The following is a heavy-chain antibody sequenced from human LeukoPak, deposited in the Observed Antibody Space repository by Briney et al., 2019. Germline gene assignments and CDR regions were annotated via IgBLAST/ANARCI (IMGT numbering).Heavy chain of an antibody. Sequence: SETLSLTCTVSGGSISSYYWSWIRQPAGKGLEWIGRVYTSGSTNYNPSPKSRVTMSVDTSKDQFSLKLSSVTAADTAVYYCARGTVVIATHDAFDIWGQGTMVTVSS. CDR1: GGSISSYY. D-gene: IGHD2-21*01. CDR2: VYTSGST. CDR3: ARGTVVIATHDAFDI. V-gene: IGHV4-4*07. J-gene: IGHJ3*02.